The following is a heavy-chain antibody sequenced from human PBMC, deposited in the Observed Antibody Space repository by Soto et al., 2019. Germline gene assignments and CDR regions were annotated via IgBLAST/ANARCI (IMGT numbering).Heavy chain of an antibody. CDR2: IWYDGSNK. J-gene: IGHJ6*02. V-gene: IGHV3-33*01. CDR1: GFTFSSYG. D-gene: IGHD6-19*01. Sequence: GGSLRLSCAASGFTFSSYGMHWVRQAPGKGLEWVAVIWYDGSNKYYADSVKGRFTISRDNSKNTLYLQMNSLRAEDTAVYYCARDSVAGTPLGMDVWGQGTTVTVSS. CDR3: ARDSVAGTPLGMDV.